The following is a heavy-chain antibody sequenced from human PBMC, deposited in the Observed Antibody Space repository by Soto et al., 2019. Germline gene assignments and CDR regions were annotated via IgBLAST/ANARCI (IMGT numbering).Heavy chain of an antibody. CDR2: ISSSSSYT. CDR1: GFTFSDYY. D-gene: IGHD3-10*01. Sequence: QVQLVESGGGLVKPGGSLRLSCAASGFTFSDYYMSWIRQAPGKGLEWVSYISSSSSYTNYADSVKGRFTISRDNAKNSLYLQMNSLRAEDTAVYYCDRSRGVIDYYYYGMDVWGQGTTVTVSS. J-gene: IGHJ6*02. CDR3: DRSRGVIDYYYYGMDV. V-gene: IGHV3-11*06.